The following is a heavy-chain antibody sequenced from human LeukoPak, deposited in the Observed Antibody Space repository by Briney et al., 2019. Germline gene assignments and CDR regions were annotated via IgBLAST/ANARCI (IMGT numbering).Heavy chain of an antibody. J-gene: IGHJ6*03. D-gene: IGHD1-1*01. CDR3: ARLYQQSKWKYYYYYMDV. CDR2: MYYSGTT. CDR1: GGSINSVY. V-gene: IGHV4-59*01. Sequence: SETLSLTCTVSGGSINSVYWSWIRQPPGKGLEWIAYMYYSGTTSYNPSLKSRVTISVDTSTKQFSLRLSSVTAADTAVYYCARLYQQSKWKYYYYYMDVWGKGTTVTVSS.